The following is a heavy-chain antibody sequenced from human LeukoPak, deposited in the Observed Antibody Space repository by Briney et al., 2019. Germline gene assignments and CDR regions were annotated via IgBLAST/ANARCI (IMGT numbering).Heavy chain of an antibody. J-gene: IGHJ4*02. CDR2: ISGSGGNT. CDR1: GFTFSSYA. CDR3: ATYRQVLLPFES. Sequence: GGSLRLSCAASGFTFSSYAMSWVRQAPGKGLEWVSAISGSGGNTYYADSVKGRFTLSRDNSKSTLSLQMNSLRAEDTAIYYCATYRQVLLPFESWGQGTLVTVSS. V-gene: IGHV3-23*01. D-gene: IGHD2-8*02.